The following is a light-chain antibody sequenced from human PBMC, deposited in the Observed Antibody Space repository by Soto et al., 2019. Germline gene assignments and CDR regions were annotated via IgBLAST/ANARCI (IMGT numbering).Light chain of an antibody. CDR1: QSISSW. CDR3: QQYSGYSRT. CDR2: KAS. Sequence: DIQMTQSPSTLSASVGDRVTITCRASQSISSWLAWYQQKPGKAPKLLIYKASSLESGVPSRFSGSGSGTEFIFTISSLQPDDVATYYCQQYSGYSRTFGQGTKVEIK. J-gene: IGKJ1*01. V-gene: IGKV1-5*03.